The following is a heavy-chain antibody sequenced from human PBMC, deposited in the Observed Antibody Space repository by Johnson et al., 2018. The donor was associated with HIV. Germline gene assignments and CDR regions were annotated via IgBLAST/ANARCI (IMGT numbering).Heavy chain of an antibody. CDR1: GFTLSNYA. V-gene: IGHV3-30-3*01. CDR3: ARDGRDLVTRGGFDI. J-gene: IGHJ3*02. CDR2: ISNDGSIK. Sequence: QVQLVESGGGVVRPGGSLRLSCAVSGFTLSNYAMHWVRQAPGKGLEWVAFISNDGSIKFSADSVKGRFTISRDNSKNTLYLQMNSLRAEDTAVYYCARDGRDLVTRGGFDIWGPGTVVTVSS. D-gene: IGHD5-18*01.